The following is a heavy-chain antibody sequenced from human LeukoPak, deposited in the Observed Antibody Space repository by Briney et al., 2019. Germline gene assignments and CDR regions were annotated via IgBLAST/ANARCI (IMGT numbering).Heavy chain of an antibody. Sequence: ASVKVSCKASGYTFTGYYMHWVRQAPGQGLEWMGWINPNSGGTNYAQKFQGRVTMTRDTSTSTAYMELSRLRSEDTAVYYCARGSSSWYPFHYWGQGTLVTVSS. CDR3: ARGSSSWYPFHY. CDR1: GYTFTGYY. CDR2: INPNSGGT. V-gene: IGHV1-2*02. D-gene: IGHD6-13*01. J-gene: IGHJ4*02.